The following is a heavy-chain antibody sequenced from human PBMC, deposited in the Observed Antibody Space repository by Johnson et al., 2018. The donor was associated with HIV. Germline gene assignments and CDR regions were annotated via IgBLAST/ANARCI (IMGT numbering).Heavy chain of an antibody. CDR2: LGGSGANT. V-gene: IGHV3-23*04. CDR1: GFTFSSYG. D-gene: IGHD1-26*01. Sequence: EVQLVESGGVVVQPGGSLRLSCAASGFTFSSYGIHWVRQAPGKGLEWVSSLGGSGANTYYADSVKGRFTISRDNYKNTLYLQMNSLRAEDTAVHYCAKGRIGGGSYSAPDPFDVWGQGTMVTVS. J-gene: IGHJ3*01. CDR3: AKGRIGGGSYSAPDPFDV.